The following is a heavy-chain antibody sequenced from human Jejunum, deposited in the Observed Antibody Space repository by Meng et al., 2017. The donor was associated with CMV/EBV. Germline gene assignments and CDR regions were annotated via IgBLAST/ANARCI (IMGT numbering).Heavy chain of an antibody. Sequence: CVPSGFTVSGNYLTWVRQAPGKGLGWVSVIYSNGNTYYADSVKGRFTISRDSSKTTFSLQMNSLRAEDTAVYYCARAYSSSCRVDYWGQGTLVTVSS. CDR3: ARAYSSSCRVDY. CDR1: GFTVSGNY. CDR2: IYSNGNT. V-gene: IGHV3-53*01. D-gene: IGHD6-6*01. J-gene: IGHJ4*02.